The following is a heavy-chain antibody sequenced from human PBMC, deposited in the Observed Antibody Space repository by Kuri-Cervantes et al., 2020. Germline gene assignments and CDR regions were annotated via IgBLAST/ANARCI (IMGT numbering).Heavy chain of an antibody. D-gene: IGHD2-2*01. Sequence: GESLKISWAASGFTVSSNYMSWVRQAPGKGLEWVSGIYSGGSTYYADSVKGRFTISSDNSKNTLYLQMNSLIAEDTAVYYCARDSIVVVPAASYYYYYGMDVWGQGTTVTVSS. J-gene: IGHJ6*02. CDR2: IYSGGST. CDR3: ARDSIVVVPAASYYYYYGMDV. V-gene: IGHV3-53*01. CDR1: GFTVSSNY.